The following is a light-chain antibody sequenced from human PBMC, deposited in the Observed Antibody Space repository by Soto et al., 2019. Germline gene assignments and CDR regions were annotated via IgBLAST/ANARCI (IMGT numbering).Light chain of an antibody. J-gene: IGKJ1*01. CDR2: KAS. CDR1: QTISSW. Sequence: IRMPQEPHTRSGAGGDGVTISCLASQTISSWLAWYQQKPGKAPKLLIYKASTFKSGVPSRFSGRRSGTDFTLTISSLQPDDFATYYCQHYNSYSEAFGQGTKVDI. CDR3: QHYNSYSEA. V-gene: IGKV1-5*03.